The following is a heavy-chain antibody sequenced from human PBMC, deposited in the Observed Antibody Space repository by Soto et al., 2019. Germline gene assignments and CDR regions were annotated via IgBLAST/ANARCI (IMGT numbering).Heavy chain of an antibody. V-gene: IGHV1-69*06. CDR1: GGTFSSYA. Sequence: SVKVSCNASGGTFSSYAISCVRQGPGQGLEWMGGIIPIFGTANYAQKFQGRVTITADKSTSTAYMELSSLRSEDTAVYYCARTYYYDSSGYYRGPYYFDYWGQGTLVTVSS. D-gene: IGHD3-22*01. J-gene: IGHJ4*02. CDR2: IIPIFGTA. CDR3: ARTYYYDSSGYYRGPYYFDY.